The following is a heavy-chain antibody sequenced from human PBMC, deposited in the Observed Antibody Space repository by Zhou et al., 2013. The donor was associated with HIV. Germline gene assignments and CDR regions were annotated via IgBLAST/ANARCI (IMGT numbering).Heavy chain of an antibody. CDR1: GYSFNNFG. J-gene: IGHJ6*03. CDR3: AGVYYYYMDV. V-gene: IGHV1-18*01. CDR2: ISAYNDKT. Sequence: QVQLMQSGPEVKRPGASVKVSCKASGYSFNNFGVAWVRQAPGQGLEWMGWISAYNDKTNFAQKFQARVTLTTDTSTTIAHMELRSLASDDTAVYYCAGVYYYYMDVWGKGTTVTVSS. D-gene: IGHD2-8*01.